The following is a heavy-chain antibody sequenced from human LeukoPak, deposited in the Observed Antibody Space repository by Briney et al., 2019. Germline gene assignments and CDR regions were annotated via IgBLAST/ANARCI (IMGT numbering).Heavy chain of an antibody. J-gene: IGHJ3*02. CDR3: ARHVRAYDYDAFDI. CDR2: IYTSGDT. D-gene: IGHD5-12*01. Sequence: PSETLSLTCTVSGGSISSYYWSWIRQPPGKGLSWIGYIYTSGDTNYNPSLKSRVTISVDTSKNQFSLKLSSVTAADTAVYYCARHVRAYDYDAFDIWGQGTMVTVSS. V-gene: IGHV4-4*09. CDR1: GGSISSYY.